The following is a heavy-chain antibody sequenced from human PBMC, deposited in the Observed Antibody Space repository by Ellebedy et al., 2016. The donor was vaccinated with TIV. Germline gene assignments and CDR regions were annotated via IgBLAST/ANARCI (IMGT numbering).Heavy chain of an antibody. Sequence: GGSLRLSCAASGFIVSSNFVAWVRQAPGQGLEWVSLIYAGGTTNYADSVKGRFTISRDNAKNSVYLQLESLTVEDTAVYYCGRAGSYAVHYWGQGTLVTVSS. CDR2: IYAGGTT. J-gene: IGHJ4*02. V-gene: IGHV3-53*01. CDR1: GFIVSSNF. D-gene: IGHD1-26*01. CDR3: GRAGSYAVHY.